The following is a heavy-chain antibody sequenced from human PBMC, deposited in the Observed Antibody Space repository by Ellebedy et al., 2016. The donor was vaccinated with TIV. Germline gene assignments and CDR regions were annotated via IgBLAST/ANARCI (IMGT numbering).Heavy chain of an antibody. D-gene: IGHD6-19*01. Sequence: PGGSLRLSCAASGFTFSSYVIHWVRQAPGKGLEWVSAISGSGGSTYYADSVKGRFTISRDNSKNTLYLQMNSLRAEDTAVYYCAKDMVAVAETYYYYGMDVWGQGTTVTVSS. V-gene: IGHV3-23*01. CDR2: ISGSGGST. CDR1: GFTFSSYV. CDR3: AKDMVAVAETYYYYGMDV. J-gene: IGHJ6*02.